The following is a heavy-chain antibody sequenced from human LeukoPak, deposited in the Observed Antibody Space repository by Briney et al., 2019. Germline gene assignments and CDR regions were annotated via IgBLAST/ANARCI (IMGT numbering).Heavy chain of an antibody. Sequence: PGGSLRLSCAASGFTFSSYSMNWVRQAPGKGLEWVSSISSSSSYIYYADSVKGRFTISRDNAKNSLYLQMNSLRAEDTAVYYCARLPNFDWLPLDYWGQGTLVTVSS. D-gene: IGHD3-9*01. J-gene: IGHJ4*02. CDR1: GFTFSSYS. V-gene: IGHV3-21*01. CDR2: ISSSSSYI. CDR3: ARLPNFDWLPLDY.